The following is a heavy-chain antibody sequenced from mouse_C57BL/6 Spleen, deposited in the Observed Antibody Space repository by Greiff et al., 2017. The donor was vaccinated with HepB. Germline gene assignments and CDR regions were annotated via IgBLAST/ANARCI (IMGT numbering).Heavy chain of an antibody. Sequence: QVHVKQSGAELVRPGASVTLSCKASGYTFTDYEMHWVKQTPVHGLEWIGAIDPETGGTAYNQKFTGKAILTADKSSSTAYMELRSLTSADSAVYYCTRDWDYYGSYWYFDVWGTGTTVTVSS. D-gene: IGHD1-1*01. J-gene: IGHJ1*03. CDR3: TRDWDYYGSYWYFDV. V-gene: IGHV1-15*01. CDR2: IDPETGGT. CDR1: GYTFTDYE.